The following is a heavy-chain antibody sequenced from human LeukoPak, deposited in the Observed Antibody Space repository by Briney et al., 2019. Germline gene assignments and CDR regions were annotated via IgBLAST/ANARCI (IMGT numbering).Heavy chain of an antibody. CDR1: GFTFSSYS. D-gene: IGHD6-19*01. Sequence: GGSLRLSCAASGFTFSSYSMNWVRQAPGKGLEWVSGISASGGSTYYADSVKGRFTISRDNSKNTLYLQMNSLRAEDTAVYNCAKIPVSYSSGWSNFDYWGQGTLVTVSS. V-gene: IGHV3-23*01. CDR3: AKIPVSYSSGWSNFDY. J-gene: IGHJ4*01. CDR2: ISASGGST.